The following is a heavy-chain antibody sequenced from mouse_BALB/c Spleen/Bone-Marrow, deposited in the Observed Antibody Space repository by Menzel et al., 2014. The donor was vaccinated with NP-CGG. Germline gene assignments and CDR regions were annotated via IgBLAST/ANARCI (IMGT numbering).Heavy chain of an antibody. CDR2: ISSGSSTI. CDR1: GFTFSSFG. D-gene: IGHD2-1*01. Sequence: EVQGVESGGGLVQPGGSRKLSCAASGFTFSSFGVHWVRQAPEKGLEWVAYISSGSSTIYYADTVKGRFTIARDNPKNTLFLQMTSLRSEDTAMYYYARGGNCDWFAYWGQGTLVTVSA. V-gene: IGHV5-17*02. J-gene: IGHJ3*01. CDR3: ARGGNCDWFAY.